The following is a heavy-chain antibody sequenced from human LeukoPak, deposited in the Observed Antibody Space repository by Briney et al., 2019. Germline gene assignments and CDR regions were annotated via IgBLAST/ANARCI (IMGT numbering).Heavy chain of an antibody. CDR2: IKQDGSEK. V-gene: IGHV3-7*01. J-gene: IGHJ4*02. D-gene: IGHD3-22*01. Sequence: PGGSLRLSCAASGFTFSSYWMSWVRQAPGKGLEWVANIKQDGSEKYYVDSVKGRFTISRDNAKNSLYLQMNSLRAEDTAVYYCARDPPPYYYDSSGYYPSDWGQGTLVTVSS. CDR1: GFTFSSYW. CDR3: ARDPPPYYYDSSGYYPSD.